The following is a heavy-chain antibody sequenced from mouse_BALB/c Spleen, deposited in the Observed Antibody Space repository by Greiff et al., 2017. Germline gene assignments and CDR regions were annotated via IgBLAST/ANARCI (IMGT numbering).Heavy chain of an antibody. CDR2: ISYSGST. J-gene: IGHJ4*01. CDR1: GYSITSDYA. CDR3: ARRGLSLYYARDY. D-gene: IGHD3-1*01. V-gene: IGHV3-2*02. Sequence: EVKLEESGPGLVKPSQSLSLTCTVTGYSITSDYAWNWIRQFPGNKLEWMGYISYSGSTSYNPSLKSRISITRDTSKNQFFLQLNSVTTEDTATYYCARRGLSLYYARDYWGQGTSVTVSS.